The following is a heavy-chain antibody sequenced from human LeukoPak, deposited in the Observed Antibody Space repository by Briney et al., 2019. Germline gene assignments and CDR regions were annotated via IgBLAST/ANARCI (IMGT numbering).Heavy chain of an antibody. CDR1: GYTFTSYD. CDR2: MNPNSGNT. J-gene: IGHJ6*03. CDR3: ARAVGYYYYMDV. Sequence: ASVKVSCKASGYTFTSYDINWVRQATGQGLEWMGWMNPNSGNTGYAQKFQGRVTITRNTSISTAYMELSSLRSKDTAVYYCARAVGYYYYMDVWGKGTTVTVSS. V-gene: IGHV1-8*03.